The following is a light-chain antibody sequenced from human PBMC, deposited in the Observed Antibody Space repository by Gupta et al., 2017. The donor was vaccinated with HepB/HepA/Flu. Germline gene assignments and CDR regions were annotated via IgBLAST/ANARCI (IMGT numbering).Light chain of an antibody. CDR1: TGVVPRDHH. CDR2: EIS. Sequence: QPVVPQEPSLTVSPGGTVTLTCGSSTGVVPRDHHPDWNQQKPGQAPRIMIYEISNKYSWAPARFSGSLLGGNAALTISGAQPEDEADYYCLVAYSGDQEVLGGGTKLTVL. J-gene: IGLJ2*01. V-gene: IGLV7-46*01. CDR3: LVAYSGDQEV.